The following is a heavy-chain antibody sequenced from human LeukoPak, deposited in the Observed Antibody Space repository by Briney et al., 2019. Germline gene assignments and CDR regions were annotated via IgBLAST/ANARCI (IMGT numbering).Heavy chain of an antibody. CDR1: GYSISSGYY. Sequence: SETLSLNCSVSGYSISSGYYWGWIRQPPGKGLEWIGIMYHSGRAYYNPSLKSRVTISIDTSKNQLSLKLSSVTAADTAVYYCARHFRWFDYWGQGTLVTVSS. D-gene: IGHD2-15*01. CDR3: ARHFRWFDY. CDR2: MYHSGRA. V-gene: IGHV4-38-2*01. J-gene: IGHJ4*02.